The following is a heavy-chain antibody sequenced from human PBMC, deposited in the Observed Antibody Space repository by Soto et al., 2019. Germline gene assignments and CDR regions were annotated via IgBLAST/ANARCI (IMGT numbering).Heavy chain of an antibody. V-gene: IGHV4-34*01. CDR2: INHSGST. J-gene: IGHJ4*02. CDR3: ARGASGYYDSSGYYSPYYFDY. D-gene: IGHD3-22*01. Sequence: QVQLQQWGAGLLKPSETLSLTCAVYGGSFSGYYWSWIRQPPGKGLECIVEINHSGSTNYNPSLKSRVPISVDTSKNQFSLKLSSVTAADTAVYYCARGASGYYDSSGYYSPYYFDYWGQGTLVTVSS. CDR1: GGSFSGYY.